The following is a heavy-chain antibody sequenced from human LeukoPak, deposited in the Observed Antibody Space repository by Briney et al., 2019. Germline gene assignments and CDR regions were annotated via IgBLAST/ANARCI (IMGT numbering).Heavy chain of an antibody. Sequence: ASVKVSCKASGDTFSSYAISWVRQAPGQGLEWMGGVIPIFGTANYAQKFQGRVTITADESTSTAYMELSSLRSDDTAVYYCAAIVGSTTIDYWGQGTLDTVSS. V-gene: IGHV1-69*13. CDR3: AAIVGSTTIDY. CDR2: VIPIFGTA. J-gene: IGHJ4*02. D-gene: IGHD1-26*01. CDR1: GDTFSSYA.